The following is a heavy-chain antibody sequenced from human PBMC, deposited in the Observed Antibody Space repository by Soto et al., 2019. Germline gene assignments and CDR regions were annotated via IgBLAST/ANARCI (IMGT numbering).Heavy chain of an antibody. V-gene: IGHV1-3*01. D-gene: IGHD1-26*01. CDR2: INAGNGNT. J-gene: IGHJ6*02. Sequence: ASVKVSCKASGYTFTSYGIHWVRQAPGQRLEWTGWINAGNGNTKYSEKFQGRVTITRDTSASTAYLELSSLRSEDTAVYYCARDWGVGATSHYYYYGMDVWGQGTTVTVSS. CDR3: ARDWGVGATSHYYYYGMDV. CDR1: GYTFTSYG.